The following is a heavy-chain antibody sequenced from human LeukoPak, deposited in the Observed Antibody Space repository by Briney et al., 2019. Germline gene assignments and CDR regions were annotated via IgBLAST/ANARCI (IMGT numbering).Heavy chain of an antibody. D-gene: IGHD1-1*01. CDR3: ARDGEWNPSTNNIDY. CDR1: GFTFSSYE. V-gene: IGHV3-48*03. Sequence: GGSLRLPCAASGFTFSSYEMNWVRQAPGKGLEWISYISTTGSTIYYTDSVKGRFTISRDNAKNSLYLQMNSLRAEDTAVYYCARDGEWNPSTNNIDYWGQGTLVTVSS. J-gene: IGHJ4*02. CDR2: ISTTGSTI.